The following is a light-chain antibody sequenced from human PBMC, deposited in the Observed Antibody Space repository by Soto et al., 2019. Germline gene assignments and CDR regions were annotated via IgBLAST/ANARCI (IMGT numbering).Light chain of an antibody. Sequence: SVLTQPPSVSGAPGQRVTISCTGSSSNIGAGYDVHWYQQLPGTAPKLLIYGNSNRPSGVPDRFSGSNSGTSASLAITGLQAEDEADYYCQSYDSSLSAVVFGAGTKVTVL. J-gene: IGLJ2*01. CDR2: GNS. CDR3: QSYDSSLSAVV. V-gene: IGLV1-40*01. CDR1: SSNIGAGYD.